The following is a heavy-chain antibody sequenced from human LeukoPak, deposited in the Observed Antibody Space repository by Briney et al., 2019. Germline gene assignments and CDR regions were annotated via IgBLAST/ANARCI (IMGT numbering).Heavy chain of an antibody. CDR3: ARDISDFWSGEPPRWAVDY. V-gene: IGHV3-21*01. J-gene: IGHJ4*02. D-gene: IGHD3-3*01. CDR1: GFTFSSYS. CDR2: ISSSSSYI. Sequence: GGSLRLSCAASGFTFSSYSTNWVRQAPGKGLEWVSSISSSSSYIYYADSVKGRFTISRDNAKNSLYLQMNSLGAEDTAVYYCARDISDFWSGEPPRWAVDYWGQGTLVTVSS.